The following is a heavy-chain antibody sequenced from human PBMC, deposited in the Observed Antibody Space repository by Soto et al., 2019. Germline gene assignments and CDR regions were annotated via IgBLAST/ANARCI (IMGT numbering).Heavy chain of an antibody. J-gene: IGHJ4*02. D-gene: IGHD2-15*01. Sequence: GCSLRLSGTALGFDFGANAMGGGPRAPGKGGEWVDYLRSKGHGGTIEYAASVRGRFTISRDVYETIAYLQMDSLKTEDTAVYYCARAVYSLFRIRAFDYWGQGALVTVSS. V-gene: IGHV3-49*04. CDR1: GFDFGANA. CDR2: LRSKGHGGTI. CDR3: ARAVYSLFRIRAFDY.